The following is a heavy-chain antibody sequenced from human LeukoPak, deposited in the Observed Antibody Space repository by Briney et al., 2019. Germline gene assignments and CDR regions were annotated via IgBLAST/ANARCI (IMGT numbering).Heavy chain of an antibody. D-gene: IGHD3-3*01. CDR1: GFIFSSQA. Sequence: HTGGPLRLSYAASGFIFSSQALNWVRQAPGKGLECVSGISGSGGSTYDADSVKGRFTISRDNSKNTLYLQMNSLRVEDTVVYYCAKQYDFWSGPDYWGQGTLATVSS. CDR2: ISGSGGST. V-gene: IGHV3-23*01. J-gene: IGHJ4*02. CDR3: AKQYDFWSGPDY.